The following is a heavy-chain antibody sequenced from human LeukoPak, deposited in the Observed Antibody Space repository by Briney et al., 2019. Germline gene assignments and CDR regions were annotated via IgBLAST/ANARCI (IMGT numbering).Heavy chain of an antibody. V-gene: IGHV1-46*01. D-gene: IGHD2-15*01. CDR3: ARGGGYYYYMDV. CDR2: INPSGGNT. J-gene: IGHJ6*03. Sequence: ASVKVSCKASGYTFPSYYMHWVRQAPGQGLEWMGVINPSGGNTNSAQEFQGRVTMTRDTSTRTVYMELSSLRSEDTAVYYCARGGGYYYYMDVWGKGTTVTVSS. CDR1: GYTFPSYY.